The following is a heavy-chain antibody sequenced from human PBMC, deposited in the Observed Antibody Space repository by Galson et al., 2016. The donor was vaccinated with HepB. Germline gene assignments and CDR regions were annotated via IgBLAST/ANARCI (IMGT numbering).Heavy chain of an antibody. CDR3: ATDILTGYHAFHI. Sequence: SVKVSCKASGGTFSNYGFNWVRQAPGQGLEWMGGIIPIFGPANYAQKFQGRITIIADESTTTVYMELSSLRSEDKAVYYCATDILTGYHAFHIWGQGTMVTVSS. CDR1: GGTFSNYG. D-gene: IGHD3-9*01. J-gene: IGHJ3*02. V-gene: IGHV1-69*13. CDR2: IIPIFGPA.